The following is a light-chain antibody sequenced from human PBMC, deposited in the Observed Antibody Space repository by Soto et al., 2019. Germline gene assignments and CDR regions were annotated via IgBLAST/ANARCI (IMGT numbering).Light chain of an antibody. V-gene: IGLV2-14*03. CDR3: GSYTTSSNYV. J-gene: IGLJ1*01. CDR1: NSDVGGYNY. CDR2: DVS. Sequence: QSVLTQPASVSGSPGQSITISCTGTNSDVGGYNYVSWYQQHPGKAPKLLIYDVSSRPSGLSNRFSGSKSGNTASLTISGLQAEDEADYYCGSYTTSSNYVFGTGTKVTVL.